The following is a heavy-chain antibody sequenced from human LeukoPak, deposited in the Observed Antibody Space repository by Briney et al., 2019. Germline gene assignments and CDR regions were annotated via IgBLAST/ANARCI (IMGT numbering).Heavy chain of an antibody. CDR2: IYYSGST. Sequence: SETLSLTCTVSGGSISSSAYYWGWIRQPPGKGLEWIGSIYYSGSTYYNPSLKSRVTISVDTSKNQFSLKLSSVTAADTAVYYCARGAPRSYSSSSNPLDYWGQGTLVTVSS. CDR1: GGSISSSAYY. J-gene: IGHJ4*02. V-gene: IGHV4-39*07. CDR3: ARGAPRSYSSSSNPLDY. D-gene: IGHD6-6*01.